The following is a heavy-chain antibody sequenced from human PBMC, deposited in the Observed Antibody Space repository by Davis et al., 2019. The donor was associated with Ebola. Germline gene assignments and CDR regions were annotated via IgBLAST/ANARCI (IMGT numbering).Heavy chain of an antibody. J-gene: IGHJ6*02. CDR3: ARVRYSSSWYYYYYGMDV. Sequence: PGGSLRLSCAASGFTFDDYAMHWVRQAPGRGLDWVSTINWNGNFIDYADSVKGRFTISRDNAKNSLYLQMNSLKAEDTAVYYCARVRYSSSWYYYYYGMDVWGQGTTVTVSS. V-gene: IGHV3-9*01. CDR1: GFTFDDYA. D-gene: IGHD6-13*01. CDR2: INWNGNFI.